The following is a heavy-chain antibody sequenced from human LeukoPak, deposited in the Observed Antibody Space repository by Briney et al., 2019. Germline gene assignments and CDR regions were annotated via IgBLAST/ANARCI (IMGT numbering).Heavy chain of an antibody. J-gene: IGHJ2*01. CDR3: ARGGSHGVNSADWYFDL. V-gene: IGHV4-59*01. CDR1: GGSMSICY. Sequence: SETLSLTCTVFGGSMSICYWSWIRQPPGKGLEWIAYINYSGSTNYNPSLKSRLTTSVDTSKSQFSLKLSSVTAADTAVYYCARGGSHGVNSADWYFDLWGRGTPVTVSS. D-gene: IGHD4-23*01. CDR2: INYSGST.